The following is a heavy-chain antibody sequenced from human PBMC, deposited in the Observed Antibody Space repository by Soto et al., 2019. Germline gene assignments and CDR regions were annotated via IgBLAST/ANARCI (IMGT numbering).Heavy chain of an antibody. CDR3: ARGLLAYCGGDCALFDS. J-gene: IGHJ4*02. D-gene: IGHD2-21*02. V-gene: IGHV4-59*11. Sequence: SETLSLTCTVSGDSIRTLHYWSWIRQTPGKGLEWIGHIHHSGGTSYNPSLKSLVAISVDTSKNQFSLKVDSVTAADTAVYYCARGLLAYCGGDCALFDSWGQGIMVT. CDR1: GDSIRTLHY. CDR2: IHHSGGT.